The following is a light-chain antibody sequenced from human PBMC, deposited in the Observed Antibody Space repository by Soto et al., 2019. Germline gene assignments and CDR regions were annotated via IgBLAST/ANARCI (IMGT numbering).Light chain of an antibody. CDR2: GAS. V-gene: IGKV3-20*01. J-gene: IGKJ1*01. CDR3: QQYDSSPKT. CDR1: QTVSNSF. Sequence: VWTMSEGKLALSPGKAAPLGCSTSQTVSNSFLGWYQQKFGQAPRFLIYGASSRATGIPDRFSGSGSGTDFTLTISRLQPEDFAVYYCQQYDSSPKTFGQGTKVDIK.